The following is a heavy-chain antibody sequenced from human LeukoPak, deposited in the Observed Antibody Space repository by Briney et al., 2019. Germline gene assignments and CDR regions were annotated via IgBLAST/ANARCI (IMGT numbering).Heavy chain of an antibody. CDR2: ISSSGSTK. CDR3: ARVFGGYCYYMDV. Sequence: GGSLRLSCAASGFTFSSYEMNWVRQAPGKGLEWVSYISSSGSTKYYADSVKGRLPISRDNAKNSLYLQMNSLRAEDTAVYYCARVFGGYCYYMDVWGKGTTVTISS. D-gene: IGHD3-10*02. CDR1: GFTFSSYE. J-gene: IGHJ6*03. V-gene: IGHV3-48*03.